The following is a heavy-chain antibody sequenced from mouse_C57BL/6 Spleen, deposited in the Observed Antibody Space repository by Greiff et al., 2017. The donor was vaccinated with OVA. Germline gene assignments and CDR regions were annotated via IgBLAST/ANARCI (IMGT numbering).Heavy chain of an antibody. J-gene: IGHJ1*03. D-gene: IGHD2-4*01. CDR2: IYPRSGNT. CDR1: GYTFTSYG. CDR3: ARWGGDYDVWYFDV. V-gene: IGHV1-81*01. Sequence: QVQLQQSGAELARPGASVKLSCKASGYTFTSYGISWVKQRTGQGLEWIGEIYPRSGNTYYNEKFKGKATLTADKSSSTAYMELRSLTSEDSAVDFCARWGGDYDVWYFDVWGTGTTVTVSS.